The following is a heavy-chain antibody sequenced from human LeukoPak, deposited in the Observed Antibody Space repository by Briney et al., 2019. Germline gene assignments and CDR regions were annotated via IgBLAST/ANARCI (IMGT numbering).Heavy chain of an antibody. CDR2: TKQDGSEK. D-gene: IGHD2-21*01. J-gene: IGHJ4*02. CDR1: GFTFSSYW. CDR3: ARRRAGIPIDY. V-gene: IGHV3-7*01. Sequence: GGSLRLSCAPSGFTFSSYWTSWVRQAPGDGLEWVANTKQDGSEKYYVDSVKGRFTISRDNAKNSLYLQMNSLRDADTAVYYCARRRAGIPIDYWGQGTLVTVSS.